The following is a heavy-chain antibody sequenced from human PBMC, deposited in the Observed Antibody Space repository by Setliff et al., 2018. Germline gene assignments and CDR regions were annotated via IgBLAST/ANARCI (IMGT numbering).Heavy chain of an antibody. D-gene: IGHD2-2*01. CDR1: GYTFTRYY. J-gene: IGHJ3*02. V-gene: IGHV1-46*01. Sequence: ASVKVSCKASGYTFTRYYMHWVRQAPGQGLEWMGIIDPSGGYTNYAQKFQGRVTMTRDTSTGTADMELRNLRSDDTAVYYCTRDTNIVVVPPHRTAFDIWGQGTMVTVSS. CDR2: IDPSGGYT. CDR3: TRDTNIVVVPPHRTAFDI.